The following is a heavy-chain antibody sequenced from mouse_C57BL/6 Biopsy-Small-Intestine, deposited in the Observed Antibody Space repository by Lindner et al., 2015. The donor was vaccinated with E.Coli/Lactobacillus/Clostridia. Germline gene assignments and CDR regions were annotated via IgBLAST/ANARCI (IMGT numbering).Heavy chain of an antibody. CDR1: GYTFTSYG. D-gene: IGHD2-1*01. CDR3: ARSEGYGNYWYFDV. CDR2: IYPRSGNT. Sequence: VQLQESGAELARPGASVKLSCKASGYTFTSYGISWVKQRTGQGLEWIGEIYPRSGNTYYNEKFKGKATLTADKSSSTANMQFSSLTSEDSAIYYYARSEGYGNYWYFDVWGTGTTVTVSS. J-gene: IGHJ1*03. V-gene: IGHV1-81*01.